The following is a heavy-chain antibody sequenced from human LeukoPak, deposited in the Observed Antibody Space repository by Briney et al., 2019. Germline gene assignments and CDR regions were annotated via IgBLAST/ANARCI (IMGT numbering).Heavy chain of an antibody. Sequence: QPGGSLRLSRAASGFTFSSYWMSWVRHAPGKGLEWVANIKQDGSEKYYVDSVKGRFTISRDNAKNSLYLQMNSLRAEDTAVYYCARLRVVVDAYYYYYYYMDVWGKGTTVTVSS. CDR3: ARLRVVVDAYYYYYYYMDV. CDR2: IKQDGSEK. CDR1: GFTFSSYW. D-gene: IGHD2-15*01. J-gene: IGHJ6*03. V-gene: IGHV3-7*01.